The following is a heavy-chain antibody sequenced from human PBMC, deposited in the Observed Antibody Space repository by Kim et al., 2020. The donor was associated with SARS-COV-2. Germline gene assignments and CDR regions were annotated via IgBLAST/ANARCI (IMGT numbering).Heavy chain of an antibody. Sequence: SVKVSCKASGGTFSSYAISWVRQAPGQGLEWMGGIIPIFGTANYAQKFQGRVTITADESTSTAYMELSSLRSEDTAVYYCARARARTMVRGVNYYYYGMDVWGQGTTVTVSS. CDR3: ARARARTMVRGVNYYYYGMDV. D-gene: IGHD3-10*01. V-gene: IGHV1-69*13. J-gene: IGHJ6*02. CDR1: GGTFSSYA. CDR2: IIPIFGTA.